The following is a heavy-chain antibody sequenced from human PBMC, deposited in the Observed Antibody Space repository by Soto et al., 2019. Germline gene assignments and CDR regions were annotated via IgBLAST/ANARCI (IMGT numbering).Heavy chain of an antibody. J-gene: IGHJ4*02. CDR3: AKDTYYHDRSGYYILDD. CDR2: ISYDGSNE. Sequence: QVQLVESGGGVVQPGRSLRLSCAVSGFTFSSYGMHWVRHAPGKGLEWVAHISYDGSNEHYVDSVKGRFTISRDNSKNTLYLQMNSLRAEDTAVYYFAKDTYYHDRSGYYILDDWGQGTLVTVSS. D-gene: IGHD3-22*01. CDR1: GFTFSSYG. V-gene: IGHV3-30*18.